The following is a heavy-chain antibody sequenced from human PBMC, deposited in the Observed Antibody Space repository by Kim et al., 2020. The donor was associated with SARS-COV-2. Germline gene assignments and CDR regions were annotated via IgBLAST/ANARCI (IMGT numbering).Heavy chain of an antibody. J-gene: IGHJ5*02. Sequence: VKGRFTISGDNSKDTLHLQMNSLRAEDTAVYYCARRGVDTSLIRDNWIDPWGQGTLVTVSS. CDR3: ARRGVDTSLIRDNWIDP. V-gene: IGHV3-30*01. D-gene: IGHD5-18*01.